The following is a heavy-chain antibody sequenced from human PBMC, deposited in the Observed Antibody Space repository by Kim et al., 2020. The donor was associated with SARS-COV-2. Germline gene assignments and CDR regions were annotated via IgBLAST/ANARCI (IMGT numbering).Heavy chain of an antibody. J-gene: IGHJ4*02. V-gene: IGHV1-3*01. CDR3: ARDLFHSGFDY. D-gene: IGHD1-26*01. Sequence: NIKYSQKFQGRATLTLDTSASTAYMELSALTSEDTAVYYCARDLFHSGFDYWGQGTLVTVSS. CDR2: NI.